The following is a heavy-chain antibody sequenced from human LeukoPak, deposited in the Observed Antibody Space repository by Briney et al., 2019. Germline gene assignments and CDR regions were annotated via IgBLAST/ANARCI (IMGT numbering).Heavy chain of an antibody. D-gene: IGHD2-8*01. J-gene: IGHJ6*02. CDR3: ASTTNIVLMVYAIQEEYDYYGMDV. CDR1: GGTFSSYA. V-gene: IGHV1-69*04. Sequence: SVKVSCKASGGTFSSYAISWVRQAPGQGLEWMGRIIPIFGIASYAQKFQGRVTITADKSTSTAYMELSSLRSEDTAVYYCASTTNIVLMVYAIQEEYDYYGMDVWGQGTTVTVSS. CDR2: IIPIFGIA.